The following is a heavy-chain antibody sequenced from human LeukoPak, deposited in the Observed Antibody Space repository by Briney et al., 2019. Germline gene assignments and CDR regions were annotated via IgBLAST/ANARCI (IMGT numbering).Heavy chain of an antibody. CDR3: ARPYDSSGYPIPWALDY. CDR1: GFTFSSYA. J-gene: IGHJ4*02. CDR2: ISYDGSNK. V-gene: IGHV3-30-3*01. Sequence: PGGSLRLSCAASGFTFSSYAMHWVRQAPGKGLEWVAVISYDGSNKYYADSVKGRFTISRDNSKNTLYLQMNSLRAEDTAVYYCARPYDSSGYPIPWALDYWGQGTLVTVSS. D-gene: IGHD3-22*01.